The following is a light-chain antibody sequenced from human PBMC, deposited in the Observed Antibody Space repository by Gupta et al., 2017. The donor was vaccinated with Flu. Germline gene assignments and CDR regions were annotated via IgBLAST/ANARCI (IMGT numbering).Light chain of an antibody. CDR2: STS. CDR1: KITSW. V-gene: IGKV1-12*02. CDR3: QQSNGLPFT. J-gene: IGKJ4*01. Sequence: SPSDVYASVGDTDISTWRESKITSWLAWYQQQPGKAPKLLIYSTSSLESGVPSRFSGSGSGTDFTLTISGLQPEDFATYYCQQSNGLPFTFGRGTTVEIK.